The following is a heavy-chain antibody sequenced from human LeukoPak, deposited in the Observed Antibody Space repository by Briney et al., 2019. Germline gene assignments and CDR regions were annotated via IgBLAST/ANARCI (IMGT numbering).Heavy chain of an antibody. CDR3: AAQMQYNWFDP. D-gene: IGHD6-13*01. CDR1: GFTSGDYA. Sequence: PGRSLRLSCTASGFTSGDYAMSWFRQAPGKGLEWVGFIRSKAYGGTTEYAASVKGRFTISRDDSKSIAYLQMNSLKTEDTAVYYAAAQMQYNWFDPWGQGTLVTVSS. V-gene: IGHV3-49*03. J-gene: IGHJ5*02. CDR2: IRSKAYGGTT.